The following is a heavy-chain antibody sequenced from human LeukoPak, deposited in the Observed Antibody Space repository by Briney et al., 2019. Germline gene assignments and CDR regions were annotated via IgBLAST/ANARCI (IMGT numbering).Heavy chain of an antibody. CDR2: VYSSGST. CDR3: ATGPWIHSTS. D-gene: IGHD5-18*01. CDR1: GGSISSSSYY. V-gene: IGHV4-39*01. J-gene: IGHJ4*02. Sequence: SETLSLTCTVSGGSISSSSYYWGWIRQPPGKGLEWIGSVYSSGSTYYNPSLMSRVTISVDTSKNQFSLKLSSVTAADTAVYYCATGPWIHSTSWGQGTLVTVSS.